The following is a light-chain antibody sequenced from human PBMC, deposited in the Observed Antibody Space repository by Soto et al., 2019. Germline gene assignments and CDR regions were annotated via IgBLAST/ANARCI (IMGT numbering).Light chain of an antibody. J-gene: IGKJ4*01. V-gene: IGKV4-1*01. Sequence: DIVMTQSPDSLAVSLGERATINCKSSQSVSYSSDKRNCLAWYQQKPGLPPKLLIYWPSTRESGVPDRFSGTVSGTDFTLTIRSLQAEDVAVYYCQQYYSSPLTFGGGTKVEIK. CDR1: QSVSYSSDKRNC. CDR3: QQYYSSPLT. CDR2: WPS.